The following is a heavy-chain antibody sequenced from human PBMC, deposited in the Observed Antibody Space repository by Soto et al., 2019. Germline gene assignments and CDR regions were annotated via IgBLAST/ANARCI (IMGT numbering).Heavy chain of an antibody. J-gene: IGHJ5*02. D-gene: IGHD1-7*01. V-gene: IGHV4-34*01. CDR2: INHSGST. Sequence: PSETLSLTCAVCGESFSGYYWNWFRQPPGKGLEWIGEINHSGSTNYNPSLKSRVTISVDTSKNQFCVKLRSVTAADTAVYYCAGGYGRNLYRWGRGTLLTVSS. CDR3: AGGYGRNLYR. CDR1: GESFSGYY.